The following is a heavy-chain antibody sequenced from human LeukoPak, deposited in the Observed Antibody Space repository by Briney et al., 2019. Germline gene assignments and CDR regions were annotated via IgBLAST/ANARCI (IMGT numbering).Heavy chain of an antibody. D-gene: IGHD2-2*01. V-gene: IGHV3-23*01. Sequence: GGSLRLSCTGFIFSNYAVSWVRQAPGKGLEWVSAVSGDGVRTFNADSVKGRFTISRDNSMSTVSLQMNSLRAEDTAVYYCAKEQDNQLLLSHFDYWGQGILVTVSS. CDR3: AKEQDNQLLLSHFDY. CDR1: GFIFSNYA. CDR2: VSGDGVRT. J-gene: IGHJ4*02.